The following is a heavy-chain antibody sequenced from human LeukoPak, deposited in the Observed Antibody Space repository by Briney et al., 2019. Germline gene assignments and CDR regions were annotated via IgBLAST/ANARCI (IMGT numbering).Heavy chain of an antibody. Sequence: GGSLRLSCAASEFIFSNYGMSWVRQVPGKGLEWVSSISGSGTQYADSVQGRFAISRDNSKNTLYLQMNSLRVEDTAVYFCARDPNGDYIGSFDMWGRGTMVSVSS. CDR3: ARDPNGDYIGSFDM. V-gene: IGHV3-23*01. CDR2: ISGSGT. CDR1: EFIFSNYG. J-gene: IGHJ3*02. D-gene: IGHD4-17*01.